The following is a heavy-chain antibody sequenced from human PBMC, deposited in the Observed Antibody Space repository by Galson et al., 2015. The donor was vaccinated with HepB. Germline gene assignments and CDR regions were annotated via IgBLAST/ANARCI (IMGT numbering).Heavy chain of an antibody. J-gene: IGHJ4*02. CDR2: FYSGANT. Sequence: ETLSLTCTVSGVSISSSTYYWGWIRQSPGKGLEWIGSFYSGANTLYNASLKSRLTISVDTSRNLFSLNLRSVTAADTAVYYCARVRAVAGFDYWGQGTLVTVSS. D-gene: IGHD6-19*01. CDR1: GVSISSSTYY. CDR3: ARVRAVAGFDY. V-gene: IGHV4-39*07.